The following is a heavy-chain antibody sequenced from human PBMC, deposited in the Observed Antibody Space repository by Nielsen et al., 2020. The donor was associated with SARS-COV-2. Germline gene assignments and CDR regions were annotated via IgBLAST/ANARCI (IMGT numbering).Heavy chain of an antibody. Sequence: GGSLRLSCAASGFTFSSYAMHWVRQAPGKGLEWVAVISYDGSNKYYADSVKGRFTISRDNSKNTLYLQMNSLRAEDTAVYYCARGGPRGGCSSTSCHYYYYYGMDVWGQGTTVTVSS. D-gene: IGHD2-2*01. CDR1: GFTFSSYA. J-gene: IGHJ6*02. V-gene: IGHV3-30-3*01. CDR2: ISYDGSNK. CDR3: ARGGPRGGCSSTSCHYYYYYGMDV.